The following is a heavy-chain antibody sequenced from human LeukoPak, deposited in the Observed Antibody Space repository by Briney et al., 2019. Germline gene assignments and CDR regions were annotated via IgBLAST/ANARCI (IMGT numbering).Heavy chain of an antibody. CDR2: ISWNSGSI. D-gene: IGHD3-22*01. CDR3: ARGVGLSSSGWYFDL. V-gene: IGHV3-9*01. CDR1: GFTFDDYA. Sequence: PGGSLRLSCAASGFTFDDYAMHWVRQAPGKGLEWVSGISWNSGSIGYADSVKGRFTISRDNAKNSLYLQMNSLRAEDTALYHCARGVGLSSSGWYFDLWGRGTLVTVSS. J-gene: IGHJ2*01.